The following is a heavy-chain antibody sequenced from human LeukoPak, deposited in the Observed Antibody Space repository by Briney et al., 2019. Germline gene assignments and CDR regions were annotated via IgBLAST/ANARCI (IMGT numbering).Heavy chain of an antibody. D-gene: IGHD6-19*01. CDR3: ASDAVAGSTTYFDY. CDR1: GFTFSSYA. V-gene: IGHV3-30*04. Sequence: PGGSLRLSCAASGFTFSSYAMLWVRQAPGKGLEWVAVISYDGSNKYYADSVKGRFTISRDNSKNTLYLQMNSLRAEGTAVYYCASDAVAGSTTYFDYWGQGTLVTVSS. J-gene: IGHJ4*02. CDR2: ISYDGSNK.